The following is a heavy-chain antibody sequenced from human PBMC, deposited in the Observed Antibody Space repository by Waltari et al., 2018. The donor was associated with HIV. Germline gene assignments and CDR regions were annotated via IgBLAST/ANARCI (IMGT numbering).Heavy chain of an antibody. J-gene: IGHJ6*02. D-gene: IGHD3-9*01. Sequence: EEKLVEAGGGDILKPGESMRLSCVDLGFTFSSFAMNWVRQAPGKGPEWIAYISSESTNIQYADSVKGRFTVSRDNAKESLYLQMNSLRDGDTAVYYCARDTLNFYFGLDLWGQGTTVTVSS. CDR1: GFTFSSFA. V-gene: IGHV3-48*02. CDR2: ISSESTNI. CDR3: ARDTLNFYFGLDL.